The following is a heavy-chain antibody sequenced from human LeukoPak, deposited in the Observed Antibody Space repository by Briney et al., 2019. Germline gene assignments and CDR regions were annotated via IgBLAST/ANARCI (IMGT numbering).Heavy chain of an antibody. CDR1: GGSISSYY. Sequence: PSETLSLTCTVSGGSISSYYWSWIRQPPGKGLEWIGYIYYGGSTNYNPSLKSRVTILVDMSKNQFSLRLSSMTAADTAVYYCARGSGTSSQPPTDYWGQGTLVTVSS. J-gene: IGHJ4*02. D-gene: IGHD2-2*01. CDR2: IYYGGST. V-gene: IGHV4-59*01. CDR3: ARGSGTSSQPPTDY.